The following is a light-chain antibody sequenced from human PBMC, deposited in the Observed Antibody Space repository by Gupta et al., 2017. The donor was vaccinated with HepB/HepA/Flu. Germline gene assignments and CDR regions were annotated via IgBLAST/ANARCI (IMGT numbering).Light chain of an antibody. J-gene: IGLJ3*02. V-gene: IGLV3-21*03. Sequence: SYVLTQPPSVSVAPGKTAMITCEGNNIGSRSVHWYRQRPGQAPVLVVNDDIERPSGIPERLSGFNSGDTATLTITGVEAGDDADYYCQVWDSGSDQAVFGGGTKLTV. CDR3: QVWDSGSDQAV. CDR2: DDI. CDR1: NIGSRS.